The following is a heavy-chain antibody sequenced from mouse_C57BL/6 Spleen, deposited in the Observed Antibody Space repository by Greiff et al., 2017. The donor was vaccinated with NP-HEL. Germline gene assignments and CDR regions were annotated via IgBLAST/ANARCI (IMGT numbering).Heavy chain of an antibody. D-gene: IGHD2-5*01. CDR1: GYTFTSYW. CDR3: ARDRAYSNYPFAY. Sequence: QVQLQQPGAELVKPGASVKLSCKASGYTFTSYWMQWVKQRPGQGLEWIGEIDPSDSYTNYNQKFKGKATLTVDTSSSTAYMQLSSLTSEDSAVYYCARDRAYSNYPFAYWGQGTLVTVSA. J-gene: IGHJ3*01. V-gene: IGHV1-50*01. CDR2: IDPSDSYT.